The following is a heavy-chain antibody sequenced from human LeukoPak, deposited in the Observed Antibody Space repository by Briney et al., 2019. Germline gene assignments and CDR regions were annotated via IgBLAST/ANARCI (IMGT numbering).Heavy chain of an antibody. CDR2: INSDGSST. J-gene: IGHJ4*02. Sequence: GGSLRLSCAASGFTFSSYWMHWVRQAPGKGLVWVSRINSDGSSTSYADSVKGRFTISRDNAKNTLYLQMNNLRAEDTAVYYCARASWVYYGSGSDFDYWGQGTLVTVSS. CDR1: GFTFSSYW. CDR3: ARASWVYYGSGSDFDY. D-gene: IGHD3-10*01. V-gene: IGHV3-74*01.